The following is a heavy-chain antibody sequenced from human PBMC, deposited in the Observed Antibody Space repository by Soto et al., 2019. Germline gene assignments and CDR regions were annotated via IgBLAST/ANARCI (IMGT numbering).Heavy chain of an antibody. J-gene: IGHJ4*02. CDR1: GFTFSTYA. CDR2: ISDGGANT. Sequence: GGSLRLSCAASGFTFSTYAMSWVRQAPGNGLEWVSAISDGGANTYYADSVKGRFTISRDNSKNTLYLQMNSLRAEDTAVYYCAKDQGSSWYEIDYWGQGTLVTVSA. CDR3: AKDQGSSWYEIDY. D-gene: IGHD6-13*01. V-gene: IGHV3-23*01.